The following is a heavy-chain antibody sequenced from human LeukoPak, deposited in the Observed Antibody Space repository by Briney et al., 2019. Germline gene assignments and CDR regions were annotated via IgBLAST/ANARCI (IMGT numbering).Heavy chain of an antibody. CDR2: IWYDGSNK. D-gene: IGHD2-2*01. J-gene: IGHJ3*01. Sequence: GGSLRLSCAASGFTFSSFGMHWVSQAPGKGLEWVAIIWYDGSNKYYSDSVKGRFTISRDNSKNTVYLQMNSLRAEDTAVYFCVKEGVVCSSTSCYLVAFDVWGQGTMVTVSS. CDR3: VKEGVVCSSTSCYLVAFDV. V-gene: IGHV3-33*06. CDR1: GFTFSSFG.